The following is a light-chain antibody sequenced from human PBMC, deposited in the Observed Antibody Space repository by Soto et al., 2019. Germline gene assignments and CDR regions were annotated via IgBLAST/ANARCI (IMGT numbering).Light chain of an antibody. V-gene: IGKV3-20*01. Sequence: PGERATLSCRASQRVSSSYLAWYQQKPGQAPGLLIYGASSRATGIPDRFSGSGSGTDFTLTISRLEPEDFAVFYCQQYGSLPITFGQGTRLEIK. J-gene: IGKJ5*01. CDR3: QQYGSLPIT. CDR2: GAS. CDR1: QRVSSSY.